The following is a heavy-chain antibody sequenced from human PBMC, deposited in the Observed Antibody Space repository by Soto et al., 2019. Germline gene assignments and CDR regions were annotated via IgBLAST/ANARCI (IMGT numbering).Heavy chain of an antibody. J-gene: IGHJ4*02. CDR2: IIPILGIA. V-gene: IGHV1-69*08. D-gene: IGHD2-21*02. CDR1: GGTFSSYT. CDR3: ARERGDGGENY. Sequence: QVQLVQSGAEVKKPGSSVKVSCKASGGTFSSYTISWVRQAPGQGLEWMGRIIPILGIANYAQKFQGRVTITAEKSTSTAYMELSSLRSEDTAVYYCARERGDGGENYWGQGTLVTVSS.